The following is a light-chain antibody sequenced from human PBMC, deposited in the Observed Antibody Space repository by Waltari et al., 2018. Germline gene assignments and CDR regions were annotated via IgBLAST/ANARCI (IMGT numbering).Light chain of an antibody. CDR1: SSDVGKYNL. CDR3: CSYVRSTWV. V-gene: IGLV2-23*02. J-gene: IGLJ3*02. Sequence: QSALTQPASVSGSPGQSITISCTGTSSDVGKYNLVSWYPQHPGKAPKAMIYEVSKRPSGVSNRFSGSKSGNTASLTISGLQAEDEADYYCCSYVRSTWVFGGGTKLTVL. CDR2: EVS.